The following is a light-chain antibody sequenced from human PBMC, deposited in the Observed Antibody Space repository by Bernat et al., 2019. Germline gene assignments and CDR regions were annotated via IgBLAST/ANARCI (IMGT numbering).Light chain of an antibody. CDR2: GAS. CDR3: QQYNNWPLT. Sequence: EKVMTQSPVTLSVSPGERATLSCRASQSVSSNLAWYQQKPGQTPRLLIYGASTRATGVPARFSGSGSGTEFTLTIHSLQSEDFAVYYCQQYNNWPLTFGQGTKVEIK. J-gene: IGKJ1*01. V-gene: IGKV3-15*01. CDR1: QSVSSN.